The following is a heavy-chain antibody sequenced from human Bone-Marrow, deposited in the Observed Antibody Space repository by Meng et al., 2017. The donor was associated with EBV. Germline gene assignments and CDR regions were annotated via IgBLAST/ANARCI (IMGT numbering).Heavy chain of an antibody. J-gene: IGHJ5*02. Sequence: QVQRGQSGAEVKKPGFSVKVSCKASGAIFTNLAFTWVRQVPGKGLEWMGGFLPILGAANYAQKFQGRLTITADKSTTTAFMELRSLRVDDTAVYFCARDGIAVPGGSNWFDPWGQGTLVTVSS. CDR3: ARDGIAVPGGSNWFDP. CDR2: FLPILGAA. V-gene: IGHV1-69*06. D-gene: IGHD6-19*01. CDR1: GAIFTNLA.